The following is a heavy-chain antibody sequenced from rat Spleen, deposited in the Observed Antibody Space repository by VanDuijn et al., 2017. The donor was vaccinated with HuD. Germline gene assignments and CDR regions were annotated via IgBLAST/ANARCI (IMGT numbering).Heavy chain of an antibody. D-gene: IGHD1-11*01. Sequence: EVQLVESGGGLVRPGGSLKVSCEASGFIFRNYDMVWVRQAPTKGLEWVASISYDGSSTFYRVSVKDRFTITRDKAKSTLYLQMDSLTSEDTATYYCARLGTEAIGNWFSYWGQGTLVTVSS. V-gene: IGHV5-29*01. CDR3: ARLGTEAIGNWFSY. CDR2: ISYDGSST. J-gene: IGHJ3*01. CDR1: GFIFRNYD.